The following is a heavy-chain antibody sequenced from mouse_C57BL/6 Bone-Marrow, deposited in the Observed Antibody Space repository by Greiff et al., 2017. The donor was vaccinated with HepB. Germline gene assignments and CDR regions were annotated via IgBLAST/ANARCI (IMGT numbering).Heavy chain of an antibody. CDR2: IHPNSGST. CDR1: GYTFTSYW. J-gene: IGHJ2*01. D-gene: IGHD1-1*01. V-gene: IGHV1-64*01. Sequence: VQLQQPGAELVKPGASVKLSCKASGYTFTSYWMHWVKQRPGQGLEWIGMIHPNSGSTNYNEKFKSKATLTVDNSSSTADMQLSSLTSEDSAVYYCAKDGLLRGDYWGQGTTLTVSS. CDR3: AKDGLLRGDY.